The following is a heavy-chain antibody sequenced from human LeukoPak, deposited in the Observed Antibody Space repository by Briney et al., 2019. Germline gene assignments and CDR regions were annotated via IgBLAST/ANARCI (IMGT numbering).Heavy chain of an antibody. Sequence: SVKVSCKASGYTFTSYGISWVRQAPGQGLEWMGGIIPIFGTANYAQKFQGRVTITTDESTSTAYMELSSLRSEDTAVYYCARGTSVVPAAMKAGYYYYMDVWGKGTTVTVSS. CDR2: IIPIFGTA. D-gene: IGHD2-2*01. V-gene: IGHV1-69*05. CDR1: GYTFTSYG. J-gene: IGHJ6*03. CDR3: ARGTSVVPAAMKAGYYYYMDV.